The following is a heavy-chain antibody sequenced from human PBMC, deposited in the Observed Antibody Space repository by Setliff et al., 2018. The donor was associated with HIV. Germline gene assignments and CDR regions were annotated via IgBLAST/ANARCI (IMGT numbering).Heavy chain of an antibody. CDR1: GFTFGSYD. Sequence: GGSLRLSCAASGFTFGSYDMNWVRQAPGKGLEWVGRIESKTNGGTTDYGAPVKGRFTISRDDSKNTVYLQMNSLKTEDTAVYFCTTDVAEKIHYYSDSSGYFYIDYWGQGTLVTVSS. CDR3: TTDVAEKIHYYSDSSGYFYIDY. D-gene: IGHD3-22*01. J-gene: IGHJ4*02. V-gene: IGHV3-15*04. CDR2: IESKTNGGTT.